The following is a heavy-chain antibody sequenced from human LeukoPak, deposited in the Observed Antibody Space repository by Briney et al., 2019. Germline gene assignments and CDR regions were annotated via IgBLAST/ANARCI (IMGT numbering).Heavy chain of an antibody. J-gene: IGHJ5*01. CDR1: GGSINSYY. Sequence: SETLSLTCTVAGGSINSYYWSWIRQPPGKGLEWIGYIHYSGNTNYNPSLKSRVTISIDMYKKQFSLKLSSVTAADTAVYYCARLWGYCSSTSCCGASYFDSWGQGTLVTVSS. CDR2: IHYSGNT. D-gene: IGHD2-2*01. V-gene: IGHV4-59*01. CDR3: ARLWGYCSSTSCCGASYFDS.